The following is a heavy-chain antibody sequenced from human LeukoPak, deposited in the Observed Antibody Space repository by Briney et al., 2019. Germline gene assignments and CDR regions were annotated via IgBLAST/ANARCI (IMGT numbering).Heavy chain of an antibody. J-gene: IGHJ6*03. V-gene: IGHV4-59*11. D-gene: IGHD6-13*01. CDR1: GGSISSHY. CDR3: ARCDSSSWYGGPYYYYYIDV. Sequence: SETLSLTCTVSGGSISSHYWSWIRQPPGKGLEWIGYIYYSGRTNYNPSLKRRVTISVDTSKNQFSLKLSSVTAADTAVYYCARCDSSSWYGGPYYYYYIDVWGRGTTVTVSS. CDR2: IYYSGRT.